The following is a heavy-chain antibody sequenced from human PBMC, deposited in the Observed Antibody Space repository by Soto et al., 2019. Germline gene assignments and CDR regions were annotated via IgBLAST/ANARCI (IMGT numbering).Heavy chain of an antibody. D-gene: IGHD5-18*01. V-gene: IGHV3-64*04. Sequence: GGSLRLSCSGSGFIFSIYAIHWVRQAPGKGLEYVSFISIDGSRTHYADSVKGRFTISRDNSKNTLYLQMNSLRAEDTAVYYCARSGKNTAMWGYDYYYYGMDVWGQGTTVTVSS. CDR1: GFIFSIYA. CDR2: ISIDGSRT. J-gene: IGHJ6*02. CDR3: ARSGKNTAMWGYDYYYYGMDV.